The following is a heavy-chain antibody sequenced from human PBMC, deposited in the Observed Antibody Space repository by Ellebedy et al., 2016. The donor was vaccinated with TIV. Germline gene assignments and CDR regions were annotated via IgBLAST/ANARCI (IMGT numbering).Heavy chain of an antibody. J-gene: IGHJ4*02. Sequence: GESLKISCAASGFTFSSYWMHWVRQAPGKGLVWVSRINSDGSSTNYADSVKGRFTISRDNAKNTLYLQMNSLRAEDTAVYYCARSSRAQLSPGYWGQGTLVTVSS. V-gene: IGHV3-74*01. CDR2: INSDGSST. CDR3: ARSSRAQLSPGY. CDR1: GFTFSSYW. D-gene: IGHD5-18*01.